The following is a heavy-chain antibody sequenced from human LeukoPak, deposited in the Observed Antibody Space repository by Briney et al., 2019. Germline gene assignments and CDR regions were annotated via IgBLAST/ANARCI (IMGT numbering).Heavy chain of an antibody. CDR1: GFTFSNYN. J-gene: IGHJ3*02. CDR3: ARGYYYDSSGYPMHAFDI. V-gene: IGHV3-48*04. CDR2: ITSSGSTI. Sequence: GGSLRLSCAASGFTFSNYNMNWVRQAPGKGLEWVSYITSSGSTIYYADSVKGRFTISRDNAKNSLYLQMNSLRAGDTAVYYCARGYYYDSSGYPMHAFDIWGQGTMVTVSS. D-gene: IGHD3-22*01.